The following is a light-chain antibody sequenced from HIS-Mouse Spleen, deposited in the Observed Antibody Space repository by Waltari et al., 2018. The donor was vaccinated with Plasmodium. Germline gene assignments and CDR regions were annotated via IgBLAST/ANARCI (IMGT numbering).Light chain of an antibody. Sequence: EIVMTQSPATLSVSPGERATLSCRASQSVSSNLAWYQQKPGQAPRLLIYGGSTRATGIPARFSGSGSGTEFTLTISSLQSEDFAVYYCQQYNNPRTTFGQGTKLEIK. CDR3: QQYNNPRTT. J-gene: IGKJ2*01. CDR1: QSVSSN. V-gene: IGKV3-15*01. CDR2: GGS.